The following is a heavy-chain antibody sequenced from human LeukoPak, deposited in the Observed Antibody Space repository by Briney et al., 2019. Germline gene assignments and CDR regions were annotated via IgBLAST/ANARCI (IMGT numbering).Heavy chain of an antibody. CDR3: ARHQYANNWLDP. Sequence: KPSETLSLTCTVSGDSISSSSYYWGWIRQPPGKGLKWIGSIYYSGSTYYNPSLKSRVTLSVDTSRNQFSLKLTSVTAADTAVYYCARHQYANNWLDPWGQGTLVTVSP. D-gene: IGHD2-8*01. V-gene: IGHV4-39*01. CDR2: IYYSGST. J-gene: IGHJ5*02. CDR1: GDSISSSSYY.